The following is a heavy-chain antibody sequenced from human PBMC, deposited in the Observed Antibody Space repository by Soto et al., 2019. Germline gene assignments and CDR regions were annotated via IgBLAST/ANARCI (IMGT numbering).Heavy chain of an antibody. CDR2: VYHSGSP. Sequence: PSETLSLTCALTIGSISRGVYSCIWIRQPRGKGLEWIGYVYHSGSPYYNPSLKRRVPISVDRSENKFSMKLISVSAADTGVYYCARVPGPWGQGTLVTVSS. CDR1: IGSISRGVYS. CDR3: ARVPGP. V-gene: IGHV4-30-2*01. J-gene: IGHJ5*02.